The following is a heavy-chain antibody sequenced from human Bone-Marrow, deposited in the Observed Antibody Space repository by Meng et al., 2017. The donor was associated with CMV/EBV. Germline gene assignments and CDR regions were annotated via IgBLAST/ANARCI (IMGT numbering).Heavy chain of an antibody. Sequence: GESLKISCAASGFTFSSYWMSWVRQAPGKGLEWVANIKQDGSEKYYVDSVKGRFTISRDNAKNSLYLQMNSLRAEDTAVYYCAKAHYADPSWGQGTLVTVSS. CDR3: AKAHYADPS. V-gene: IGHV3-7*01. D-gene: IGHD4-17*01. CDR2: IKQDGSEK. J-gene: IGHJ5*02. CDR1: GFTFSSYW.